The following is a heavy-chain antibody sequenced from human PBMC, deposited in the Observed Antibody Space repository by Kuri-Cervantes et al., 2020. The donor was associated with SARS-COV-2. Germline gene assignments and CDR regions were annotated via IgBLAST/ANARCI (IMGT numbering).Heavy chain of an antibody. Sequence: GESLKISCAASGFTFSNYAMTWVRQAPGKGLEWVSTLSRTGATTYYLDSVKGRFTISRDTSKNTLYLQMNSLRAEAAAVYYCAREGFLEWLPFDYWGQGTLVTFSS. V-gene: IGHV3-23*01. CDR3: AREGFLEWLPFDY. CDR2: LSRTGATT. J-gene: IGHJ4*02. D-gene: IGHD3-3*01. CDR1: GFTFSNYA.